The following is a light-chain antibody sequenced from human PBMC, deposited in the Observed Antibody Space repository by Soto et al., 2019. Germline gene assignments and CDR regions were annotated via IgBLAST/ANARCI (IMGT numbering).Light chain of an antibody. CDR3: QQYNSYPLT. Sequence: DIQMTQSPSTLSASVGDRVTITCRASQSIDRWLAWYQQRPGRAPKLLIYDVANLETGVPSRFSGSGSETEFTLTISSLQPDDFAIYYCQQYNSYPLTFGGGTKEDIK. V-gene: IGKV1-5*01. CDR2: DVA. CDR1: QSIDRW. J-gene: IGKJ4*01.